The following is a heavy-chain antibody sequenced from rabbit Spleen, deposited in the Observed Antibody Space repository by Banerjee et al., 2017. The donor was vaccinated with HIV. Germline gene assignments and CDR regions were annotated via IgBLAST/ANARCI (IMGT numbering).Heavy chain of an antibody. CDR1: GFTLNNYY. V-gene: IGHV1S7*01. D-gene: IGHD8-1*01. J-gene: IGHJ4*01. CDR3: ARDGAGGSYFDL. Sequence: QSLEESGGGLVQPGGSLKLSCKASGFTLNNYYMNWVRQAPGKGLEWIGNIDPVFGITYFADWVNGRFTISSHNAQNTLYLQLNSLTAADTATYFCARDGAGGSYFDLWGQGTLVTVS. CDR2: IDPVFGIT.